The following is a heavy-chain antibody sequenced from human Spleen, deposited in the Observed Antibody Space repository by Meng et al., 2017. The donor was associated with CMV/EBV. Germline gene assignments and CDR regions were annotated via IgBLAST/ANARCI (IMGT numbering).Heavy chain of an antibody. CDR3: ARDRGYCSSTSCYYYGMDV. V-gene: IGHV4-59*01. D-gene: IGHD2-2*01. Sequence: GSLRLSCTVSGGSISSYYWSWIRQPPGKGLEWIGYIYYSGSTNYNPSLKSRVTISVDTSKNQFSLKLSSVTAADTAVYYCARDRGYCSSTSCYYYGMDVWGQGTTVTVSS. CDR2: IYYSGST. J-gene: IGHJ6*02. CDR1: GGSISSYY.